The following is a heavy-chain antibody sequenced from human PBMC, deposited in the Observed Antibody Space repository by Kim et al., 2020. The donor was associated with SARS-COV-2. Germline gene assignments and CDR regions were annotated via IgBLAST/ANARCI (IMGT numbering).Heavy chain of an antibody. V-gene: IGHV3-23*01. CDR3: AKDGGSHYYYYYMDV. J-gene: IGHJ6*03. Sequence: AMKGRFTISRDNSKSTLYLQLNNLRAEDTAVYYCAKDGGSHYYYYYMDVWGKGTTVTVSS. D-gene: IGHD3-10*01.